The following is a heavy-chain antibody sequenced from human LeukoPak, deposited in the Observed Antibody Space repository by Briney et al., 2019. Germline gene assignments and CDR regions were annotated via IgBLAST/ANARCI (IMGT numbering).Heavy chain of an antibody. CDR2: ICGSGDST. Sequence: GGSLRLSCAPSGFTFINSAINWVRQGPGKGLEWVSGICGSGDSTYYADSVKGRFTISRDSSNNTLFLQINSLRAADTAAYYCAKGRSADITAAINYWGQGTPVTVSS. V-gene: IGHV3-23*01. CDR1: GFTFINSA. J-gene: IGHJ4*02. D-gene: IGHD6-25*01. CDR3: AKGRSADITAAINY.